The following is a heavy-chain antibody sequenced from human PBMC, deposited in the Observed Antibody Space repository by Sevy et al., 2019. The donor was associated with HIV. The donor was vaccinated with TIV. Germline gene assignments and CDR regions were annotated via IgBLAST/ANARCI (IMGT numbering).Heavy chain of an antibody. J-gene: IGHJ4*02. Sequence: GRSLRLSCAASGFTFSANWMNWVRQAPGKGLEWVANIKADGSDKHYVDSVEGRFTISRDNAKNLLFLQMNSLRVEDTAVYYCAHETIARFESWGQGTLVTVS. CDR3: AHETIARFES. D-gene: IGHD2-21*01. CDR1: GFTFSANW. CDR2: IKADGSDK. V-gene: IGHV3-7*01.